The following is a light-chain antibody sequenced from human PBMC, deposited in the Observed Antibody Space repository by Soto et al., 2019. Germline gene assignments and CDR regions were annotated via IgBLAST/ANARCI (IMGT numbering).Light chain of an antibody. CDR1: SSDVGGHNL. CDR3: SSFTSTSTYV. V-gene: IGLV2-14*01. Sequence: QSALTQPASVSGSPGQSITISCTGTSSDVGGHNLVSWYQHHPGKAPKLMIYEVNNRPSGVSNRFSGSKSGNTASLTISGLQAEDEADYYCSSFTSTSTYVFGTGTKLTVL. CDR2: EVN. J-gene: IGLJ1*01.